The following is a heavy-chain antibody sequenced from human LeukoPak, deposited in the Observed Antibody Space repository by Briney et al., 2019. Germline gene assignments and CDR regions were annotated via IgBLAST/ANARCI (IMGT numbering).Heavy chain of an antibody. J-gene: IGHJ2*01. CDR3: ARDQAFASKSRSEYFDL. CDR2: IYTSGST. V-gene: IGHV4-4*07. Sequence: PSETLSLTCTVSGGSISSYYWSWIRHPAGKGLEWIRRIYTSGSTNYNPSLKSRVTMSVDTSKNQFSLKLSSVTAADTAVYYCARDQAFASKSRSEYFDLWGRGTLVTVSS. D-gene: IGHD1-14*01. CDR1: GGSISSYY.